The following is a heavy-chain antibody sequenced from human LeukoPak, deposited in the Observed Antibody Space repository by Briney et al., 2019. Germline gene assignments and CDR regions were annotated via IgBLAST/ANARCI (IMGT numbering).Heavy chain of an antibody. CDR2: ISSSGSTI. J-gene: IGHJ4*02. V-gene: IGHV3-48*03. CDR3: TRKGSQWDFLVDY. CDR1: GFTFSSYE. D-gene: IGHD2/OR15-2a*01. Sequence: QPGGSLRLSCAASGFTFSSYEMNWVRQAPGKGLEWVSYISSSGSTIYYADSVKGRFTISRDNAKNSLYLQMNSLRAEDTAVYYCTRKGSQWDFLVDYWGQGTRVAVSP.